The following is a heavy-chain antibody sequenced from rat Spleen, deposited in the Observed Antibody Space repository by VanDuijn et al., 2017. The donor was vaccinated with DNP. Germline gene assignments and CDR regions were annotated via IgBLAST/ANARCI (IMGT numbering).Heavy chain of an antibody. CDR3: VREGAALDY. J-gene: IGHJ2*01. CDR2: MWSGGST. CDR1: GFSLTTYN. D-gene: IGHD1-2*01. V-gene: IGHV2-45*01. Sequence: QVQLMESGPGLVQPSETLSLTCTVSGFSLTTYNVHWVRQPPGKGLEWMGVMWSGGSTDYNSALKSRLSISRDTSKNQVFLKMNSLQSEDTTTYYCVREGAALDYWGQGVMVAVSS.